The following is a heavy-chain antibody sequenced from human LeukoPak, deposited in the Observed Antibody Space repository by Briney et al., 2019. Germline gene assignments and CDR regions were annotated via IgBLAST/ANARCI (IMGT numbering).Heavy chain of an antibody. CDR3: ARAARIAVAGDKYYYYYMDV. J-gene: IGHJ6*03. CDR1: GGSISSDSYY. Sequence: PSETLSLTCTVSGGSISSDSYYWNWIRQPAGKGLEWIGRIYTSGSANYCPSLKSRVTISVDMSKNQFSLKLSSVTAADTAVYYCARAARIAVAGDKYYYYYMDVWGTGTTVTVSS. CDR2: IYTSGSA. D-gene: IGHD6-19*01. V-gene: IGHV4-61*02.